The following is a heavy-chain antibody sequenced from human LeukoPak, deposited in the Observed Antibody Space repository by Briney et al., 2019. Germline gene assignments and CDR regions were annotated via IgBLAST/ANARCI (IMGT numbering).Heavy chain of an antibody. CDR1: RFTFDDFA. CDR2: INWIGGST. V-gene: IGHV3-20*04. CDR3: KKGMDIVNTRGDYYYGMDV. Sequence: GGSLRLSCAASRFTFDDFAMTWVRQVPGKGLEWVSGINWIGGSTGYVDSVKGRFTISRDSAKSSMYLQMNSLRAEETALNYCKKGMDIVNTRGDYYYGMDVWGQGTAVTVSS. J-gene: IGHJ6*02. D-gene: IGHD5-12*01.